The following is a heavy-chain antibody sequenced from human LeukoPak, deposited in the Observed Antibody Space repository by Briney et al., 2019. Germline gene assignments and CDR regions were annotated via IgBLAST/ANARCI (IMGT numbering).Heavy chain of an antibody. CDR2: ISWSGGTT. CDR3: ARDYGGNSGFFDY. CDR1: GITLSNYG. D-gene: IGHD4-23*01. Sequence: GGSLRLSCAVSGITLSNYGMSWVRQAPGKGLEWVSGISWSGGTTGYADSVKGRFSISRDNAKNSLYLQMNSLRAEDTALYYCARDYGGNSGFFDYWGQGTLVTVSS. V-gene: IGHV3-20*04. J-gene: IGHJ4*02.